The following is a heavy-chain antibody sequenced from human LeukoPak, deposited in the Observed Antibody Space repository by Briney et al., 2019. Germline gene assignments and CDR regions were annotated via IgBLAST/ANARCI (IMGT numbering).Heavy chain of an antibody. CDR3: AKEMLAYCGGDCYFNWFDP. D-gene: IGHD2-21*01. CDR2: ISGSGGST. V-gene: IGHV3-23*01. J-gene: IGHJ5*02. Sequence: GGSLRLSCAASGFTFSSYAMSWVRQAPGKGLEWVSAISGSGGSTYYADSVKGRFTISRDNSKNTLYLQMNSLRAEDTAVYYCAKEMLAYCGGDCYFNWFDPWGQGTLVTVSS. CDR1: GFTFSSYA.